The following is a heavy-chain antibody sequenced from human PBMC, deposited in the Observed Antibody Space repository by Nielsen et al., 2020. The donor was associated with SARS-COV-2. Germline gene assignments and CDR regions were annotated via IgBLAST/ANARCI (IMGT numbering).Heavy chain of an antibody. Sequence: RQAPGKGLEWVSYISSSGSTIYYADSVKGRFTISRDNAKNSLYLQMYSLRAEDTAVYYCARDPPRGCSGGSCYRLGLQGMDVWGQGTTVTVSS. V-gene: IGHV3-11*01. CDR3: ARDPPRGCSGGSCYRLGLQGMDV. D-gene: IGHD2-15*01. J-gene: IGHJ6*02. CDR2: ISSSGSTI.